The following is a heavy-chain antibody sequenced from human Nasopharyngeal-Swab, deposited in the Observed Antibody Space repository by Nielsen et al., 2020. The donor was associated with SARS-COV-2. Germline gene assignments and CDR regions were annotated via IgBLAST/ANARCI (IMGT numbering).Heavy chain of an antibody. Sequence: SDTLSLTCAVYGGSIRSSKWWSWVRQPPGKGLEWLGELYHSGRTNYNPSLKRRVTISVDKSKNHFSLNLSSVTAADTAVYYCARDRGSVWYGTFDYWGQGTLVTVSS. J-gene: IGHJ4*02. CDR3: ARDRGSVWYGTFDY. V-gene: IGHV4-4*02. D-gene: IGHD6-19*01. CDR2: LYHSGRT. CDR1: GGSIRSSKW.